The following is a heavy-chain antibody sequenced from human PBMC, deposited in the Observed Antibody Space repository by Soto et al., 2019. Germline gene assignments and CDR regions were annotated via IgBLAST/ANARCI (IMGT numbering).Heavy chain of an antibody. CDR1: GGSFSGYY. J-gene: IGHJ5*02. D-gene: IGHD3-3*01. CDR2: INHSGST. CDR3: ARGRRGYYDFWSAYWGWFDT. V-gene: IGHV4-34*01. Sequence: SETLSLTCAVYGGSFSGYYWSWIRQPPGKGLEWIGEINHSGSTNYNPSLKSRVTISVDTSKNQFSLKLSSVTAADTAVYYCARGRRGYYDFWSAYWGWFDTRGQGTLVTVSS.